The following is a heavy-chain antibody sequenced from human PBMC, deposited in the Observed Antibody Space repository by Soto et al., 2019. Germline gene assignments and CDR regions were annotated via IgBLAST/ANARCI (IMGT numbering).Heavy chain of an antibody. CDR2: IXXSXXX. Sequence: SETLSLICAVSGYSISSGYYWGWIRQPPGKGLXGIXXIXXSXXXXXNXXLKSRVTISVDTSKNQFSLKLSSVTAAETAVYYCARALVLLWFGELRPWFDPWGQGTLVTV. D-gene: IGHD3-10*01. CDR3: ARALVLLWFGELRPWFDP. CDR1: GYSISSGYY. V-gene: IGHV4-38-2*01. J-gene: IGHJ5*02.